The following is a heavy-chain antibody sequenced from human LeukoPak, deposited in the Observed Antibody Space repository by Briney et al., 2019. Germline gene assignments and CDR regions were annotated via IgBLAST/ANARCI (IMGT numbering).Heavy chain of an antibody. Sequence: ASVKVCCKASGYTFTSYYMHWELQPPGQGLEWMGIINPSGGSTSYAQKFQSTVTMTRDTSTNTVYMALSSLSSEDTAVYYCASEYSSSPEMSYYYYYYSTDVWGQGTTVTVSS. D-gene: IGHD6-6*01. J-gene: IGHJ6*02. CDR2: INPSGGST. V-gene: IGHV1-46*01. CDR3: ASEYSSSPEMSYYYYYYSTDV. CDR1: GYTFTSYY.